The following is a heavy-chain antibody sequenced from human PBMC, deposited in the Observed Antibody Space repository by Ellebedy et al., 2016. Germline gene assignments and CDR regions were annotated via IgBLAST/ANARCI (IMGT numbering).Heavy chain of an antibody. CDR1: GGSISSGDSY. D-gene: IGHD1-7*01. V-gene: IGHV4-30-4*01. CDR2: IYYSGTT. J-gene: IGHJ4*02. CDR3: ARGLQRFTGTPFDY. Sequence: SETLSLTCTVSGGSISSGDSYWSWIRQPPGKGLEWIGYIYYSGTTYYNPSLKSRLTISLDTSKNQLSLKLSSVTAADTAVYYCARGLQRFTGTPFDYWGQGTLVTVSS.